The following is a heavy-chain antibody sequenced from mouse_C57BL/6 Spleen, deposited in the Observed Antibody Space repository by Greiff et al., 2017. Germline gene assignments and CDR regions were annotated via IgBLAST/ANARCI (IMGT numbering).Heavy chain of an antibody. CDR3: AREGLWSKGDYYAMDY. V-gene: IGHV1-64*01. D-gene: IGHD3-3*01. CDR2: IHPNSGST. CDR1: GYTFTSYW. J-gene: IGHJ4*01. Sequence: VQLQQPGAELVKPGASVKLSCKASGYTFTSYWMHWVKQRPGQGLEWIGMIHPNSGSTNYNEKFKSKATLTVDKSSSTAYMQLSSLTSEDSAVYYCAREGLWSKGDYYAMDYWGQGTSVTVSS.